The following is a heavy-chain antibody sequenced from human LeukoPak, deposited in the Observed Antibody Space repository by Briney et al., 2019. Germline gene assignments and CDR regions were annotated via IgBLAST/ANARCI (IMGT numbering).Heavy chain of an antibody. D-gene: IGHD2-2*01. CDR3: ARELGCSSTSCPYYFDY. CDR2: INPNSGGT. J-gene: IGHJ4*02. V-gene: IGHV1-2*02. Sequence: GASVKVSCKASGYTFTGYYMHWVRQAPGQGLEWMGWINPNSGGTNYAQKFRGRVTMTRDTSISTAYMELSRLRSDDTAVYYCARELGCSSTSCPYYFDYWGQGTLVTVSS. CDR1: GYTFTGYY.